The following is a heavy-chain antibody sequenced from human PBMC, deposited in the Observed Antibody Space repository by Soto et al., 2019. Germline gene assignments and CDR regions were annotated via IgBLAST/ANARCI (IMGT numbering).Heavy chain of an antibody. D-gene: IGHD1-26*01. CDR1: GFSFNMYS. V-gene: IGHV3-48*02. CDR2: ISSNSVTI. J-gene: IGHJ4*02. Sequence: PGGSLRLSCVASGFSFNMYSMNWVRQAPGKGLEWVSYISSNSVTIYDTDSGRGRFTISRDNAKNLLYLQMNSLRDEDTAVYYCAREGILGTRSFDYWGQGTLVTVSS. CDR3: AREGILGTRSFDY.